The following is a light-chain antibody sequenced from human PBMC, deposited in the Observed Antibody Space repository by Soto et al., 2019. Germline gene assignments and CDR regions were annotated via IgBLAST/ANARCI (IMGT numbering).Light chain of an antibody. CDR2: LGS. CDR1: QSLLHSNGYTY. J-gene: IGKJ5*01. Sequence: DIVMTQSPLSLPVTPGEPASISCRSSQSLLHSNGYTYLDWYLQKPGQSPQLLIYLGSNRASGVPDRFSGSGSGTDFTLKISRVEAEDVGVYYCMQALQTPPTFGHGTRLEIK. CDR3: MQALQTPPT. V-gene: IGKV2-28*01.